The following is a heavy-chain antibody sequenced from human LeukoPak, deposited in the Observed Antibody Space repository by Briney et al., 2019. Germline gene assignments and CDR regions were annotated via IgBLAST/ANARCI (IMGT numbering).Heavy chain of an antibody. V-gene: IGHV3-21*01. Sequence: PGGSLRLSCAASGFTFSSSWMHWVRQAPGKGLVWVSSISSSSSYRYYADSVKGRFTISRDNAKNSLYLQMNSLRAEDTAVYYCARHERNYDSSGYYYVPFAFDIWGQGTMVTVSS. CDR2: ISSSSSYR. CDR3: ARHERNYDSSGYYYVPFAFDI. J-gene: IGHJ3*02. D-gene: IGHD3-22*01. CDR1: GFTFSSSW.